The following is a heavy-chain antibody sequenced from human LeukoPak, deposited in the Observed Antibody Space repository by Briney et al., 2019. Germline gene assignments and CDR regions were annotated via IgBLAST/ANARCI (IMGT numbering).Heavy chain of an antibody. CDR2: ISGSGGST. Sequence: PGGSLRLSCAAPGFTFSSYAMSWVRQAPGKGLEWVSAISGSGGSTYYADSVKGRFTISRDNSKNTLYLQMNSLRAEDTAVYYCAKMGRYCSGGSCYLEPNWFDPWGQGTLVTVSS. D-gene: IGHD2-15*01. CDR1: GFTFSSYA. CDR3: AKMGRYCSGGSCYLEPNWFDP. V-gene: IGHV3-23*01. J-gene: IGHJ5*02.